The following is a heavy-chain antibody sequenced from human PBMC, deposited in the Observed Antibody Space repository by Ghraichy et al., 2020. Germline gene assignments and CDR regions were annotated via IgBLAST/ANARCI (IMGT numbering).Heavy chain of an antibody. Sequence: SVKVSCKASGGTFSSYAISWVRQAPGQGLEWMGGIIPIFGTANYAQKFQGRVTITADESTSTAYMELSSLRSEDTAVYYCARDRDSSSPYYNYYYGMDVWGQGTTVTVSS. CDR1: GGTFSSYA. V-gene: IGHV1-69*13. CDR3: ARDRDSSSPYYNYYYGMDV. D-gene: IGHD6-6*01. J-gene: IGHJ6*02. CDR2: IIPIFGTA.